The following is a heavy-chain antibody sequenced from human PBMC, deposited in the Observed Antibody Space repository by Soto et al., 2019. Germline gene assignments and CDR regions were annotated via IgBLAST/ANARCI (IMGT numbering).Heavy chain of an antibody. J-gene: IGHJ6*03. CDR3: ARYRMYGSGYYYMDV. V-gene: IGHV4-59*01. Sequence: SETLSLTCTVSGGSISSYYWSWIRQPPGKGLEWIGYIYYSGSTNYNPSLKSRVTISVDTSKNQFSLKLSSVTAADTAFYYCARYRMYGSGYYYMDVWGKGTTVTVSS. CDR2: IYYSGST. CDR1: GGSISSYY. D-gene: IGHD3-10*01.